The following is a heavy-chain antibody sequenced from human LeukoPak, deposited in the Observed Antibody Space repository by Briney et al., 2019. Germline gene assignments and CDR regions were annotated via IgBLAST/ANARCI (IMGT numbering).Heavy chain of an antibody. D-gene: IGHD2-8*01. CDR1: GYTFTSYY. CDR3: ARDQVLTVYANRHRWFDP. CDR2: INPSGGST. Sequence: ASVKVSCKASGYTFTSYYMHWVRQAPGQGLEWMGIINPSGGSTSYAQKFQGRVTMTRDMSTSTVYMELSSLRSEDTAAYYCARDQVLTVYANRHRWFDPWGQGTLVTVSS. J-gene: IGHJ5*02. V-gene: IGHV1-46*01.